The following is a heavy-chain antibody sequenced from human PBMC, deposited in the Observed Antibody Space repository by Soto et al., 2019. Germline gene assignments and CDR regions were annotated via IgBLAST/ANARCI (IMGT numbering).Heavy chain of an antibody. CDR2: IVVGSGNT. Sequence: SVKVSCKASGFTFTSSAVQWVRQARGQRLEWIGWIVVGSGNTNYAQKFQERVTITRDMSTSKAYMELSSLRSEDTAVYYCAAEQSGGYYDTWGQGTLVTVSS. CDR3: AAEQSGGYYDT. V-gene: IGHV1-58*01. J-gene: IGHJ5*02. CDR1: GFTFTSSA. D-gene: IGHD3-22*01.